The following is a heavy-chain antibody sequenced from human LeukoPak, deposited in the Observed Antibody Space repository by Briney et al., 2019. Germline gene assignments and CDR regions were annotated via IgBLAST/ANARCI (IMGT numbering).Heavy chain of an antibody. J-gene: IGHJ4*02. D-gene: IGHD1-1*01. CDR1: GFTFNSYW. CDR2: INTDGSST. V-gene: IGHV3-74*01. Sequence: GGSLRLSCAASGFTFNSYWMHWVRQAPGKGLVWVSRINTDGSSTYYADSVKGRFTISRDNSKNTLYLQMNSLRAEDTAVYYCAKDSTGTARWGQGTLVTVSS. CDR3: AKDSTGTAR.